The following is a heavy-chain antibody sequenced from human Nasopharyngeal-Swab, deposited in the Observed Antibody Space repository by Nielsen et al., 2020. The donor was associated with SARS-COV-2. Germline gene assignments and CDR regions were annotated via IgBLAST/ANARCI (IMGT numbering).Heavy chain of an antibody. V-gene: IGHV5-51*01. D-gene: IGHD6-6*01. CDR2: IYPGDSET. CDR1: GYSFSSYW. Sequence: GESLKISCKGSGYSFSSYWIGWVRQMPGKGLEWMGIIYPGDSETRYSPSFQGQVTISADKSINTAYLQWRSLKASDTAMYYCARRNQMAARPFDSWGQGTLVTVS. CDR3: ARRNQMAARPFDS. J-gene: IGHJ4*02.